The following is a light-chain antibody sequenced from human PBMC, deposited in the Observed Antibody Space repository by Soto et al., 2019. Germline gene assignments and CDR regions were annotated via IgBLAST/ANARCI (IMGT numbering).Light chain of an antibody. V-gene: IGKV3-15*01. CDR3: QHYNDWPIT. CDR2: GAS. CDR1: QSVSSN. J-gene: IGKJ4*01. Sequence: EIVMTQSPATLSVSPGERATLSCRASQSVSSNLAWYQQKLGQAPRLLIYGASTRATGIPARFSGSRSGTEFTLTISSLQSEDSAVYYCQHYNDWPITFGGGTKVDIK.